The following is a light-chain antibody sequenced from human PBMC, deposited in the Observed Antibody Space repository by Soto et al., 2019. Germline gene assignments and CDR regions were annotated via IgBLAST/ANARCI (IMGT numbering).Light chain of an antibody. CDR2: EVT. V-gene: IGLV2-14*01. Sequence: QSALTQPASVSGSPGQSITISCTGTSSDIGAYNYVSWYQQHPGKAPKLLIYEVTNRPSGVSDRFSGSKSGNTASLTISGLQAEDEANYYCNSYTTXSNRVFGTGTKVTVL. CDR3: NSYTTXSNRV. CDR1: SSDIGAYNY. J-gene: IGLJ1*01.